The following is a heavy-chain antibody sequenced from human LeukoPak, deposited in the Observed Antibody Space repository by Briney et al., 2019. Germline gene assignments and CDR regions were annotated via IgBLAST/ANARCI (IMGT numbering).Heavy chain of an antibody. Sequence: GGSLRLSCAASGFTFSSYEMNWVRQAPGKGLEWVSYISSSGSTIYYADSVKGRFTISRDNAKTSLYLQMNRLRAEDTAVYYCASHHYGDFSFDYWGQGTLVTVSS. D-gene: IGHD4-17*01. CDR3: ASHHYGDFSFDY. V-gene: IGHV3-48*03. CDR2: ISSSGSTI. CDR1: GFTFSSYE. J-gene: IGHJ4*02.